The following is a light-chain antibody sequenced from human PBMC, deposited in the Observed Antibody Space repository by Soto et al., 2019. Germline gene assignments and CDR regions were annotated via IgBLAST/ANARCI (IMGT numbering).Light chain of an antibody. CDR3: QQYHSDPVT. J-gene: IGKJ5*01. CDR1: HGVLSDSDDKNY. CDR2: WVS. V-gene: IGKV4-1*01. Sequence: DFVMTQSPDSFVSSLGERAPGAFLCSHGVLSDSDDKNYLAWFQQKSGQSPRLLFYWVSTRESGVPDRFSGSGSETDFTLTISSLQAEDVAVYFCQQYHSDPVTFGQGTRLEIK.